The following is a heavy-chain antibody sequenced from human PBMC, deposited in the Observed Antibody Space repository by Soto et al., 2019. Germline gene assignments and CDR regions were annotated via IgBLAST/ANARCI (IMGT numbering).Heavy chain of an antibody. J-gene: IGHJ4*02. CDR1: GCSISSSSYY. CDR2: IYYSGST. CDR3: ARQGIVVVPAAMPSFDY. Sequence: SETLSLTCTVSGCSISSSSYYWGWIRQPPGKRLEWIGSIYYSGSTYYNPSLKSQVTISVDTSKKQFSLKMSYVTAADTVVYYCARQGIVVVPAAMPSFDYWGQGTLVTVSS. V-gene: IGHV4-39*01. D-gene: IGHD2-2*01.